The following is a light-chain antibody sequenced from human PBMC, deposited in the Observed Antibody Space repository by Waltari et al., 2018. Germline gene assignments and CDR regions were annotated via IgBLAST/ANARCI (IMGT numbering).Light chain of an antibody. CDR1: HSISIW. V-gene: IGKV1-5*03. CDR2: QTS. J-gene: IGKJ2*03. Sequence: DIPMTQSPSTLSASVGDRVTITCRASHSISIWLAWYQQKPGRAPKLLIYQTSILESGVPSRFSGSASGTEFTLTISSLQPDDFATYYCQHYSSYSSFGQGTKLEI. CDR3: QHYSSYSS.